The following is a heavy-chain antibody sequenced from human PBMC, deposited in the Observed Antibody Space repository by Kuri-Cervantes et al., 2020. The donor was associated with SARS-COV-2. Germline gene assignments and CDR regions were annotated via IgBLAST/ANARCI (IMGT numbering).Heavy chain of an antibody. V-gene: IGHV3-30-3*01. Sequence: GESLKISCAASGFTFSSYAMHWVRQAPGKGLEWVAVISYGGSNKYYADSVKGRFTISRDNSKNTLYLQMNSLRAEDTAVYYCARDDTYSSSWFRFLGRGMDVWGQGTTVTVSS. CDR2: ISYGGSNK. J-gene: IGHJ6*02. D-gene: IGHD6-13*01. CDR3: ARDDTYSSSWFRFLGRGMDV. CDR1: GFTFSSYA.